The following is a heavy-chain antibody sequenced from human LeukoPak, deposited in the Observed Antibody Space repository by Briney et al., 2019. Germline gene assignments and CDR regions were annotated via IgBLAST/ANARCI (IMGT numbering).Heavy chain of an antibody. CDR1: GGSISSYY. J-gene: IGHJ6*03. V-gene: IGHV4-4*07. Sequence: SETLSLTCTVSGGSISSYYWSWIRQPAGKGLEWIGRIYTSGSTNYNPSLKSRVTISVDKSKNQFSLKLSSVTAADTAVYYCARDQYDFWSGPSLPASYYVDVRGKGTTVTVSS. D-gene: IGHD3-3*01. CDR3: ARDQYDFWSGPSLPASYYVDV. CDR2: IYTSGST.